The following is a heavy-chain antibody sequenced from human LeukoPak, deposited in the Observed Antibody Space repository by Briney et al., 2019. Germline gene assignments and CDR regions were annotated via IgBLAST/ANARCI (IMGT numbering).Heavy chain of an antibody. CDR3: ARGSQQLLDD. CDR2: ISGSGRNT. CDR1: GFTFINYV. V-gene: IGHV3-23*01. Sequence: GGSLRLSCAASGFTFINYVMTWVRQAPGKGLEWLSGISGSGRNTYYADSVKGRFTISRDNSKNTLYLQMNSLRAEDTAVYYCARGSQQLLDDWGQGTLVTVSS. J-gene: IGHJ1*01. D-gene: IGHD6-13*01.